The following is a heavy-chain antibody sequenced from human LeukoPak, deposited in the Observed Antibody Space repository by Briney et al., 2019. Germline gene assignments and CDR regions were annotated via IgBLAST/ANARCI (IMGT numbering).Heavy chain of an antibody. V-gene: IGHV3-30-3*01. J-gene: IGHJ6*02. CDR1: GFTFRTYS. D-gene: IGHD5-12*01. Sequence: GGSLRLSCAASGFTFRTYSMHWVSQAPGKGLEWVAVISYDGGNKYYADSVKGRFTISRDNSKNTLYLQMNSLRAEDTAVYSCARVGYSGYDAYYYYGMDVWGQGTTVTVSS. CDR2: ISYDGGNK. CDR3: ARVGYSGYDAYYYYGMDV.